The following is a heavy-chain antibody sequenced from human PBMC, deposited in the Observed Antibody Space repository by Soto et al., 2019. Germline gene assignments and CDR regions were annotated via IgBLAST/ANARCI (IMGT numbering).Heavy chain of an antibody. CDR3: AREGGQQLAPALDY. CDR1: GFTFSSYA. V-gene: IGHV3-30-3*01. J-gene: IGHJ4*02. Sequence: QPGGSLRLSCAASGFTFSSYAMHWVRQAPGKGLEWVAVISYDGSNKYYADSVKGRFTISRDNSKNTLYLQMNSLRAEDTAVYYCAREGGQQLAPALDYWGQGTLVTVSS. D-gene: IGHD6-13*01. CDR2: ISYDGSNK.